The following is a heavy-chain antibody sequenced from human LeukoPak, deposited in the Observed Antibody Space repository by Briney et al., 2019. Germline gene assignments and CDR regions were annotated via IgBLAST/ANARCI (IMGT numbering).Heavy chain of an antibody. D-gene: IGHD6-13*01. CDR1: GFTFSTYW. CDR2: IKQDGSEK. Sequence: GGSLRLSCAASGFTFSTYWMVWVRQAPGKGLEWVTNIKQDGSEKYYVDSVKGRFTISRDNAKNSLYLQMNSLRAEDTAVYYCARTQQQLVPFDYWGQGTLVTVSS. CDR3: ARTQQQLVPFDY. V-gene: IGHV3-7*01. J-gene: IGHJ4*02.